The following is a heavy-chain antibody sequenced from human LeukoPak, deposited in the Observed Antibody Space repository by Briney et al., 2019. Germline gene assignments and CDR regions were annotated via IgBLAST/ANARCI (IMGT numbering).Heavy chain of an antibody. J-gene: IGHJ4*02. CDR1: GFAFSNYA. V-gene: IGHV3-23*01. CDR3: AKGTLGHCNGASCYPLDY. D-gene: IGHD2-15*01. CDR2: ITGGGADT. Sequence: GGSLRLSCAASGFAFSNYAMAWVRQAPGKEPEWVSVITGGGADTYQIDSVKGRFTISRDNSKNTLYLQMNSLRAVDTAVYFCAKGTLGHCNGASCYPLDYWGQGTLVTVSS.